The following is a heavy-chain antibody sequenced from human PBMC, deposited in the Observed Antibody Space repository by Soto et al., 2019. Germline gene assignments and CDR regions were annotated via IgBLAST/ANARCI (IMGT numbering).Heavy chain of an antibody. Sequence: ASVKVSCKASGYTFTGYYMHWVRQAPGQGLEWMGWINPNSGGTNYAQKFQGWVTMTRDTSISTAYMELSRLRSDDTAVYYCARGPGIAAAPTVPPYYYYYMDVWGIGTTVTVSS. J-gene: IGHJ6*03. CDR2: INPNSGGT. CDR3: ARGPGIAAAPTVPPYYYYYMDV. D-gene: IGHD6-13*01. V-gene: IGHV1-2*04. CDR1: GYTFTGYY.